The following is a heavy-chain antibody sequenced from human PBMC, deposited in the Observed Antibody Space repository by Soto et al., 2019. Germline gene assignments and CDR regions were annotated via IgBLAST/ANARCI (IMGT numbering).Heavy chain of an antibody. CDR1: GFTFSNAW. Sequence: ESGGGLVKPGGSLRLSCAASGFTFSNAWMNWVRQAPGKGLEWVGRIKSKGDGGTTDYAAPVNGRFAISRDDAKNTAYLQMNRLKTEDTAVYYCTPGPLPSYWGQGTLVTVSS. V-gene: IGHV3-15*01. CDR3: TPGPLPSY. CDR2: IKSKGDGGTT. J-gene: IGHJ4*02.